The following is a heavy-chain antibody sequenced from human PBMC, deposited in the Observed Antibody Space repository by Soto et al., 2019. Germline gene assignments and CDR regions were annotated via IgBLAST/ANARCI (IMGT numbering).Heavy chain of an antibody. V-gene: IGHV1-18*01. CDR3: AETKKCCAGSCSDPDY. CDR1: GYTITNYG. J-gene: IGHJ4*02. Sequence: GASVKVSCKASGYTITNYGTTWVRQAPGQGLEWMGWISAYNGNTNYAQMLQGRVTMTTDTSTSTAYMELRSLRSDDTAVYYCAETKKCCAGSCSDPDYWGQGTLVTVSS. CDR2: ISAYNGNT. D-gene: IGHD2-15*01.